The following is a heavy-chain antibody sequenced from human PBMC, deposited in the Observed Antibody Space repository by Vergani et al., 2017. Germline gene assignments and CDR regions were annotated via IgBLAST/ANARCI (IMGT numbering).Heavy chain of an antibody. CDR1: GFTFSSYS. Sequence: EVQLVESGGGLVKPGGSLRLSCAASGFTFSSYSMNWVRQAPGKGLEWVSSISSSRSYISYADSVKGRFTISRDNAKNSLYLQRNSLRAEDTAVYYCARVGYGDYGDAFDMWGQGTMVTVSS. V-gene: IGHV3-21*01. D-gene: IGHD4-17*01. CDR3: ARVGYGDYGDAFDM. J-gene: IGHJ3*02. CDR2: ISSSRSYI.